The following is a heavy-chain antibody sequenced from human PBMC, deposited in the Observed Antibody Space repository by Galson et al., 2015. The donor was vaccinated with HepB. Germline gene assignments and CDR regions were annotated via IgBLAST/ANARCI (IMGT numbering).Heavy chain of an antibody. CDR3: ARERPHYDTRGYPHLDI. D-gene: IGHD3-22*01. Sequence: SVKVSCKASGYTFTTYYMHWVRLAPGQGLEWMGIINPIDGSTSYAQKFQGRVTMTRDTSTTTVYMELNSLRSEDTAEYYCARERPHYDTRGYPHLDIWGRGTMVTVSS. CDR2: INPIDGST. J-gene: IGHJ3*02. V-gene: IGHV1-46*01. CDR1: GYTFTTYY.